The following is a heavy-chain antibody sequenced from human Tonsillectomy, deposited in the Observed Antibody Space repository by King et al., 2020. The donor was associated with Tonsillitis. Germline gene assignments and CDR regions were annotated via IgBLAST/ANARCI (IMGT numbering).Heavy chain of an antibody. CDR2: IYYSGST. CDR1: GGSIRGYY. D-gene: IGHD1/OR15-1a*01. J-gene: IGHJ6*02. Sequence: VQLQESGPGLVKPSETLSLTCTVSGGSIRGYYWSWIRQPPGKGLEWIGHIYYSGSTNYNPSLKSRVTISVDTSKNQFSLKLSSVTAADTAVYYCARGQLVHTYYYGMDVWGQGTTVTVSS. CDR3: ARGQLVHTYYYGMDV. V-gene: IGHV4-59*01.